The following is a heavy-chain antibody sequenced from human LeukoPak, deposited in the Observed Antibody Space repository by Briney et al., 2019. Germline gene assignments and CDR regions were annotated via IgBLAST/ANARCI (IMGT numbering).Heavy chain of an antibody. D-gene: IGHD2-2*01. J-gene: IGHJ4*02. V-gene: IGHV3-7*01. CDR3: ARGEYQLPQR. Sequence: GGSLRLSCAASEFTFRSYGMTWVPKPPAKGLEWVANIKQDGSEKYYVDSVKGRFTISRDNAKNSLYLQMNSLRAEDTAVYYCARGEYQLPQRWGQGTLVTVSS. CDR1: EFTFRSYG. CDR2: IKQDGSEK.